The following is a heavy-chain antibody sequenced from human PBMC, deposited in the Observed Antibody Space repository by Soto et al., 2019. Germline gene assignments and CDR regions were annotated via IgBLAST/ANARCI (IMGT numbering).Heavy chain of an antibody. J-gene: IGHJ4*02. V-gene: IGHV3-23*01. CDR3: AKDRLAGGFDY. CDR2: FSATAGTT. CDR1: GFTFSNYA. D-gene: IGHD3-16*01. Sequence: GSLRLSCAASGFTFSNYAMSWVRQAPGKGLEWVSLFSATAGTTYYTDSVKGRFTISRDNSRNTVYLQMNSLRADDTAVYYCAKDRLAGGFDYWGQGTLVTVSS.